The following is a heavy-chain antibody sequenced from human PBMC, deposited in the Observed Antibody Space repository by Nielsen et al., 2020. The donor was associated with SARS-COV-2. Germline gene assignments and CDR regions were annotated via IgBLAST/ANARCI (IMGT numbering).Heavy chain of an antibody. Sequence: GESLKISCAASGFTFDDYTMHWVRQPPGKGLEWVSLISWDGASTYYGDSVRGRFTTSRDNRKNSLFLQMNSLRTEDTALYYCAKGSYYGSGSYYPADYWGQGTLVTVSS. CDR2: ISWDGAST. J-gene: IGHJ4*02. CDR1: GFTFDDYT. D-gene: IGHD3-10*01. CDR3: AKGSYYGSGSYYPADY. V-gene: IGHV3-43*01.